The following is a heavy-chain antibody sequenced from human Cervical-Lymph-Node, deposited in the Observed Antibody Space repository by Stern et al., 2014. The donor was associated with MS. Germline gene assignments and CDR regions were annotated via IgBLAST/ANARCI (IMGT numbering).Heavy chain of an antibody. CDR1: RFIFSEYW. V-gene: IGHV3-7*01. CDR3: ARDRSSWYFEAGQFDL. Sequence: VQLVESGGGLVQPGGSLRLSCAASRFIFSEYWMTWVRQAPGKGLEWVANIKQDGSEKYYVDSVKGRFTISRDNAKNSLYLEMNSLRAEDTAVYYCARDRSSWYFEAGQFDLWGQGALVTVSS. CDR2: IKQDGSEK. D-gene: IGHD6-13*01. J-gene: IGHJ4*02.